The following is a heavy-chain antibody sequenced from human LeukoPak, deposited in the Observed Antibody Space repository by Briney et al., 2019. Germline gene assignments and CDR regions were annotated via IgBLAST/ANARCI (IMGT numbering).Heavy chain of an antibody. J-gene: IGHJ5*02. CDR2: IIPIFGTA. V-gene: IGHV1-69*13. CDR3: ARSFWSGYYIIQNWFDP. CDR1: VGTFSSYA. D-gene: IGHD3-3*01. Sequence: SVKVSRKASVGTFSSYAISWVRQAPGQGLEWMGGIIPIFGTANYAQKSQGRVTITADESTSTAYMELSSLRSEDTAVYYCARSFWSGYYIIQNWFDPWGQGTLVTVSS.